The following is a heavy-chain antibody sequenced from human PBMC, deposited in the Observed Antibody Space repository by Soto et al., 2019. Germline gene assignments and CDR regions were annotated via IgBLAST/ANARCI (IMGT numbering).Heavy chain of an antibody. J-gene: IGHJ4*01. D-gene: IGHD3-10*01. CDR2: TYYRSKWHT. CDR3: GRDTRGSIGED. Sequence: QVQLQQSGPGLVKPSQTLSLTCAISGDSVSSYTAAWNWIRQSPSRGLEWLGRTYYRSKWHTEYALSVRSRITISPDTSKNQFSLELISVTHEDTAVYYCGRDTRGSIGEDWGQGALVTVSS. V-gene: IGHV6-1*01. CDR1: GDSVSSYTAA.